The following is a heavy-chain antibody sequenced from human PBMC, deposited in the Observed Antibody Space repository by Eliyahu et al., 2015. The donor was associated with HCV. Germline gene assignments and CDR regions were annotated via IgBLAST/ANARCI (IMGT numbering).Heavy chain of an antibody. CDR3: ASRAGIAVAEPFDX. CDR2: IYHSGST. V-gene: IGHV4-4*02. CDR1: GXSXSSSNW. J-gene: IGHJ4*02. Sequence: QVQLQESGPGLVKPSGTLSLTCXVSGXSXSSSNWWSWVRQPPGKGLEWIGEIYHSGSTNYNPSLKSRVTISVDKSKNQFSLKLSSVTAADTAVYYCASRAGIAVAEPFDXWGQGTLVTVSS. D-gene: IGHD6-19*01.